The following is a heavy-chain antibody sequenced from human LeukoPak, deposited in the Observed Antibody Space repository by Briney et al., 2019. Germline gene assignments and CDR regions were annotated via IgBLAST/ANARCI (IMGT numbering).Heavy chain of an antibody. CDR1: DGSTREYY. CDR2: IYYSGST. CDR3: ARGKWELTILDH. D-gene: IGHD1-7*01. Sequence: PSETLSLTCTVSDGSTREYYWSWIRQPPGKGLEWIGYIYYSGSTNYNPSLKSRVTISVDTSKNQFSLKLNPVTAADTAVYYCARGKWELTILDHWGQGTLVTVSS. V-gene: IGHV4-59*08. J-gene: IGHJ4*02.